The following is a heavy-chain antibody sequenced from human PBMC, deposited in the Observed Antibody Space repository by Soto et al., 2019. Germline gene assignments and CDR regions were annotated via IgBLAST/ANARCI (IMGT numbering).Heavy chain of an antibody. D-gene: IGHD6-13*01. CDR1: GGTFSSYA. CDR2: IIPIFGTA. V-gene: IGHV1-69*13. J-gene: IGHJ6*02. CDR3: ARDRAAAAGTYYYGMDV. Sequence: ASVKVSCKASGGTFSSYAISWVRQAPGQGLEWMGGIIPIFGTANYAQKFQGRVTITADESTSTAYMELSSLRSEDTAVYYCARDRAAAAGTYYYGMDVWGQGTTVTVS.